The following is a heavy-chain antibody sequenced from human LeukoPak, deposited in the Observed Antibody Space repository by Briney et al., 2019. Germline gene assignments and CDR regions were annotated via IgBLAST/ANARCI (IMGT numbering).Heavy chain of an antibody. CDR2: IKEDGSKR. D-gene: IGHD4-17*01. Sequence: GGSLRLSCEVSGFTFNNYWMNWVRQAPGKGLEWVANIKEDGSKRYYVDSVKGRFTISRDNAKKSLYLQMNSLRAEDTAVYYCARIDDYGDYYFDYWGRGTLVTVSS. J-gene: IGHJ4*02. CDR1: GFTFNNYW. CDR3: ARIDDYGDYYFDY. V-gene: IGHV3-7*03.